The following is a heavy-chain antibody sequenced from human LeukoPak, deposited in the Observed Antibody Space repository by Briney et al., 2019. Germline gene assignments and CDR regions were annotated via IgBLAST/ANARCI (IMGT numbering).Heavy chain of an antibody. CDR3: ARGGLGPHYYSDY. CDR2: IYYSGST. D-gene: IGHD6-19*01. Sequence: PSETLSLTCTVSGGSISSHYWSWIRQPPGKGLEWIGYIYYSGSTNYNPSLKSRVTISVDTSKNQFSLKLSSVTAADTAVYYCARGGLGPHYYSDYWGQGTLVTVSS. CDR1: GGSISSHY. V-gene: IGHV4-59*11. J-gene: IGHJ4*02.